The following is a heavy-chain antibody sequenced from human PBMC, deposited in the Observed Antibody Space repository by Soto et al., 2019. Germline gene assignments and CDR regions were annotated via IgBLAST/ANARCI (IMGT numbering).Heavy chain of an antibody. Sequence: PSETLSLTCTVSGGSISSYYWSWIRQPPGKGLEWIGYIYYSGSTNYNPSLKSRVTISVDTSKNQFSLKLSSVTAADTAVYYCARDVRKTSYFDYWGQGTLVTVSS. CDR1: GGSISSYY. CDR2: IYYSGST. CDR3: ARDVRKTSYFDY. J-gene: IGHJ4*02. V-gene: IGHV4-59*01.